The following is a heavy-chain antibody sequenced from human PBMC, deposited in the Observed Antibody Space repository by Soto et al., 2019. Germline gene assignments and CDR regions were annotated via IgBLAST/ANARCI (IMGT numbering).Heavy chain of an antibody. CDR3: ARPGTTMAYFDY. CDR1: GGTFSSYA. D-gene: IGHD3-10*01. J-gene: IGHJ4*02. V-gene: IGHV1-69*13. CDR2: IIPIFGTA. Sequence: ASVKVSCKASGGTFSSYAISWVRQAPGQGLEWMGGIIPIFGTANYAQKFQGRVTITADESTSTAYMELSSLRSEDTAVYYCARPGTTMAYFDYWGQGTLVTVSS.